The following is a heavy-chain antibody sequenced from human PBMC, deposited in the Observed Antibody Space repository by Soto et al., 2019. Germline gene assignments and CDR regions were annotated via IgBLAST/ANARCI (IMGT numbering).Heavy chain of an antibody. CDR3: ARESEDLTSNFDY. CDR1: GFTFSSYA. J-gene: IGHJ4*02. CDR2: ISVDGRRT. Sequence: GSLRLSCAASGFTFSSYAMTWVRQAPGKGLEWVSGISVDGRRTYYADSVKGRFTISRDNGKNSLYLEMHSLRAEDTAVYYCARESEDLTSNFDYWGQGTLVTVSS. V-gene: IGHV3-23*01.